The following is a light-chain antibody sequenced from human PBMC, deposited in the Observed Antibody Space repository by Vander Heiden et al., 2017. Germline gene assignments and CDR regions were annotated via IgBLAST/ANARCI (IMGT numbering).Light chain of an antibody. CDR2: LGS. V-gene: IGKV2-28*01. CDR3: MQALQTPMYT. Sequence: DIVMTQSTLSLPVTPGEPASISCRSSQSLLHSNGYNYLDWYRQKPGQAPQLLIYLGSSRASGVPDRFSGSGSGTDCTLKISRVEAEDVGVYYCMQALQTPMYTFGQGTKLEIK. J-gene: IGKJ2*01. CDR1: QSLLHSNGYNY.